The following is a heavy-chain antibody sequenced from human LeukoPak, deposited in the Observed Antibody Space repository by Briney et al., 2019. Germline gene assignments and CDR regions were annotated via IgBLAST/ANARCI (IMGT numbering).Heavy chain of an antibody. CDR1: GFTFSTYT. CDR2: ISYDGNIK. V-gene: IGHV3-30-3*01. CDR3: AARKGHDYGDYWFDP. Sequence: GRSLRLSCAASGFTFSTYTMHWVRQAPGKGLEWVAVISYDGNIKYYADSVKGRFTISRDNSKNMLYLQMNSLRAEDTAVYYCAARKGHDYGDYWFDPWGQGTLVTVSS. D-gene: IGHD4-17*01. J-gene: IGHJ5*02.